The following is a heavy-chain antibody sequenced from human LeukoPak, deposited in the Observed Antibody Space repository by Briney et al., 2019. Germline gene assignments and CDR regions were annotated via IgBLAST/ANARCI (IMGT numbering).Heavy chain of an antibody. Sequence: GVSVKVSCKASGYTFTSYDINWVRQATGQGLEWMGWMNPNSGNTGYAQKFQGRVTMTRNTSISTAYMELSSLRSEDTAVYYCARGRGDSGSYWDYYYMDVWGKGTTVTVSS. V-gene: IGHV1-8*01. CDR1: GYTFTSYD. CDR3: ARGRGDSGSYWDYYYMDV. J-gene: IGHJ6*03. CDR2: MNPNSGNT. D-gene: IGHD1-26*01.